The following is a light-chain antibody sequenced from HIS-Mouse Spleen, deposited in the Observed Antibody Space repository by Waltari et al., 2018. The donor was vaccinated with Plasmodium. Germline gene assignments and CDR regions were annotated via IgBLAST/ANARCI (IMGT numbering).Light chain of an antibody. Sequence: EIVMTQSPATLSVSPGARATLSCRASQSVSSNLAWYQQKPGQAPRLRIYGASTRATGIPARFSGSGSGTEFTLTISSLQSEDFAVYYCQQYNNWSFTVGPGTKVDI. CDR3: QQYNNWSFT. V-gene: IGKV3-15*01. J-gene: IGKJ3*01. CDR2: GAS. CDR1: QSVSSN.